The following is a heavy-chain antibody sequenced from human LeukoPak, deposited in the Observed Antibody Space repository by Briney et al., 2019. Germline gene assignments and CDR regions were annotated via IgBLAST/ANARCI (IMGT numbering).Heavy chain of an antibody. CDR1: GYSISSGYY. J-gene: IGHJ4*02. V-gene: IGHV4-38-2*01. CDR2: IYHSGST. Sequence: PSETLSLTCAVSGYSISSGYYWAWIRQPPGRGREWIGSIYHSGSTYYNPSLKSRVTISVDTSKNQFSLKLSSVTAADTAVYYCARHHSSCYYSDYWGQGTLVTVSS. CDR3: ARHHSSCYYSDY. D-gene: IGHD3-22*01.